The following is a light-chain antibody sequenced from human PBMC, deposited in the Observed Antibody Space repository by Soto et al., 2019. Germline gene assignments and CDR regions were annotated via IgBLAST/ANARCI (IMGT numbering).Light chain of an antibody. CDR2: HSS. Sequence: EIVFTQSPATLSLSPGESATLSCRASQSVSSSLDWYQQKPGQAPRLLIHHSSSRATGIPARFSGSGSGTDFTLTIINLEPEDFAVYYCHQRSNWPQTFGQGDQGGYQ. CDR3: HQRSNWPQT. V-gene: IGKV3-11*01. J-gene: IGKJ1*01. CDR1: QSVSSS.